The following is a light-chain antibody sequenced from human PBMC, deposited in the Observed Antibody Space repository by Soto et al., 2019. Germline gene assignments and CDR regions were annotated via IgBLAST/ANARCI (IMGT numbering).Light chain of an antibody. CDR1: QSLLHSNGYNY. V-gene: IGKV2-28*01. CDR2: LGS. J-gene: IGKJ2*01. CDR3: MQALQTPRT. Sequence: DIVMTQSPLSLPVTPGEPASISCRSSQSLLHSNGYNYLDWYLQKPGQSPQLLIYLGSNRASGVPDGFSGSGSGTDFTLKISRVEAEDVGVYYCMQALQTPRTFGQGTKLEIK.